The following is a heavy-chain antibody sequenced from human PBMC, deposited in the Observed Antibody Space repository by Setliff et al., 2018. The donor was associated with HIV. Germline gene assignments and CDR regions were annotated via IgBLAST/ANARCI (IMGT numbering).Heavy chain of an antibody. CDR1: GFTFSSYG. CDR2: IQYDGNNE. Sequence: SLRLSCAASGFTFSSYGMHWVRQAPGKGLEWVTFIQYDGNNEYYADSVKGRFTISRDNAKNMLYLQMNSLRPEDTAVYYCVKEDITYDSWGQGTLVTVSS. D-gene: IGHD2-15*01. V-gene: IGHV3-30*02. CDR3: VKEDITYDS. J-gene: IGHJ4*02.